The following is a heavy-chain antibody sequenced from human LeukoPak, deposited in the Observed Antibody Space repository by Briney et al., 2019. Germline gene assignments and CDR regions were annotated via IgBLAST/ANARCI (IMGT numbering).Heavy chain of an antibody. V-gene: IGHV5-51*01. D-gene: IGHD5-24*01. Sequence: GESLKISCKGSGYSFTTYWIGWVRQMPGKGLEWMGILYPGDADTRYSPSFQGQVTISHDKSISTAYLQWSSLKASDTAMYYCARRDGYNLDHWGQGTLVTVSS. CDR2: LYPGDADT. CDR1: GYSFTTYW. J-gene: IGHJ4*02. CDR3: ARRDGYNLDH.